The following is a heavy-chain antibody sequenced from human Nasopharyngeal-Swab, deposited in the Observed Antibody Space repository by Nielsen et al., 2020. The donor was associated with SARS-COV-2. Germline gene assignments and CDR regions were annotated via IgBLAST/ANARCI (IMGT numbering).Heavy chain of an antibody. CDR3: ARGGRGDYNEKFDY. Sequence: GGSLRLSCAVSGFTFDTMHWVRRAPGKGLEWVAVISSDGSYKNYADSVKGRFTISRDNSKNTVDLLMDSLTPEDTAVYFCARGGRGDYNEKFDYWGQGTLVTVSS. D-gene: IGHD4-11*01. J-gene: IGHJ4*02. CDR1: GFTFDT. V-gene: IGHV3-30-3*01. CDR2: ISSDGSYK.